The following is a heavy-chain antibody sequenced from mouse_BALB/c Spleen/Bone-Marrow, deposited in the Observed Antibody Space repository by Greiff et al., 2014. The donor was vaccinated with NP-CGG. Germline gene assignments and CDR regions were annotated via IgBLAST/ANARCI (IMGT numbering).Heavy chain of an antibody. CDR1: GYTFTDYT. CDR2: INPNNGGT. CDR3: ARGLWYY. V-gene: IGHV1-18*01. D-gene: IGHD1-1*02. Sequence: VQLQQSGPELVMPGASVKISCKTSGYTFTDYTFYWVKQSHGKSLEWIGRINPNNGGTNYNQKFKDKATLTLDKSSSTAYMELRSLTSEDSAVYYCARGLWYYWGQGTTLTVSS. J-gene: IGHJ2*01.